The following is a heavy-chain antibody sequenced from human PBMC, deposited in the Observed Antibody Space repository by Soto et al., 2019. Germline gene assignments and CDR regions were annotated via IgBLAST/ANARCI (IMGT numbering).Heavy chain of an antibody. CDR1: GFTFSSYA. CDR2: ISGSGGST. Sequence: GGSLRLSCAASGFTFSSYAMSWVRQAPGKGLEWVSAISGSGGSTYYADSAKGRFTISRDNSKNTLYLQMNSLRAEDTAVYYCAKLPYYDLLYYYYMAVWGKGTSVTVSS. V-gene: IGHV3-23*01. J-gene: IGHJ6*03. CDR3: AKLPYYDLLYYYYMAV. D-gene: IGHD3-3*01.